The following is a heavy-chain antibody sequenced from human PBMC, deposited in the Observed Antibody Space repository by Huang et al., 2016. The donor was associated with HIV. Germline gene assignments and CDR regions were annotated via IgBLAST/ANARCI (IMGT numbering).Heavy chain of an antibody. CDR2: LYHGGKA. CDR1: GFTVNSNS. CDR3: ARGRYGTPNA. D-gene: IGHD5-18*01. V-gene: IGHV3-53*01. Sequence: EVPLVESGGGLVQPGGSLRLSGAAPGFTVNSNSMTWVRQAPGKGMEWVSLLYHGGKAHYADSVKGRFTISGDISQNTVFLQMSSLRVEDTAVYYCARGRYGTPNAWGQGTLVTVSS. J-gene: IGHJ5*02.